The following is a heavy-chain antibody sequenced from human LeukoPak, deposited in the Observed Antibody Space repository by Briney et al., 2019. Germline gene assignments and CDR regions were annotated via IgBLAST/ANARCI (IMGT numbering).Heavy chain of an antibody. Sequence: SETLSLTCTVSGGSISSYYWSWIRQPPGKGLEWIGYIYYSGSTNYNPSLKSRVTMSVDTSKNQFSLKLSSVTAADTAVYYCARVAVAAPDYWGQGTLVTVSS. J-gene: IGHJ4*02. CDR1: GGSISSYY. CDR2: IYYSGST. CDR3: ARVAVAAPDY. V-gene: IGHV4-59*12. D-gene: IGHD6-19*01.